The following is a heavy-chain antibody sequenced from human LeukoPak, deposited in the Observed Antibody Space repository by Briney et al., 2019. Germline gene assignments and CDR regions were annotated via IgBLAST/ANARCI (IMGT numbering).Heavy chain of an antibody. D-gene: IGHD3-3*01. CDR1: GYTFTSYG. J-gene: IGHJ6*02. CDR3: ARVSKYYDFWSGYSPNYGMDV. V-gene: IGHV1-18*01. CDR2: ISAYNGNT. Sequence: ASVKVSCKASGYTFTSYGISWVRQAPGQGLEWMGWISAYNGNTSYAQKLQGRVTMTTDTSTSTAYMELRSLRSDDTAVYYCARVSKYYDFWSGYSPNYGMDVWGQGTTVTVSS.